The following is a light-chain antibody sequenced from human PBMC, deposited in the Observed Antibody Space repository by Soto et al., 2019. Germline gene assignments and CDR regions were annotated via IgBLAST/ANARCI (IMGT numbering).Light chain of an antibody. Sequence: AIQMTQSPSSLSASVGDRVTITCRASQGIRNDLGWYQQKPGKAPKLLIYAASTLHSGVPSRISGSGAGTEIPLTISSLQPEDFATYYCLQDDTSPLTFGGGTKVEIK. J-gene: IGKJ4*01. CDR3: LQDDTSPLT. V-gene: IGKV1-6*01. CDR2: AAS. CDR1: QGIRND.